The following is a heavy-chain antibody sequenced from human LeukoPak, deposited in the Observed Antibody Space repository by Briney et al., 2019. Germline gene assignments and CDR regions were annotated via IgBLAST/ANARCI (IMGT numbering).Heavy chain of an antibody. CDR1: GGSISSADYY. Sequence: SETLSLTCTVAGGSISSADYYWSWIRQPPGKGLEWIGTTYYSGSTYYSPSLKSRVTISVDTSKNQFSLRLSSVTAADTAVYYCARVSTGWFDPWGQGTLVTVSS. J-gene: IGHJ5*02. CDR2: TYYSGST. CDR3: ARVSTGWFDP. V-gene: IGHV4-30-4*08.